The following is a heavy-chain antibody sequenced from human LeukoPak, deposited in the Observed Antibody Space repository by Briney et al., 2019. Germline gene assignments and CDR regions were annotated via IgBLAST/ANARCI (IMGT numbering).Heavy chain of an antibody. CDR3: ASQFQASAYYYDSSAFDY. Sequence: ASVKVSCKASGYTFTGYYMHWVRQAPGQGLEWMGWINPNSGGTNYARKFQGRVTMTRDTSISTAYMELSRLRSDDTAVYYCASQFQASAYYYDSSAFDYWGQGTLVTVSS. V-gene: IGHV1-2*02. CDR2: INPNSGGT. J-gene: IGHJ4*02. D-gene: IGHD3-22*01. CDR1: GYTFTGYY.